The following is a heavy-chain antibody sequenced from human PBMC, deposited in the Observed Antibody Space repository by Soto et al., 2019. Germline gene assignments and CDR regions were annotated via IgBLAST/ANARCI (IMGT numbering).Heavy chain of an antibody. J-gene: IGHJ2*01. CDR3: ARGNHRWLQLWYFDL. D-gene: IGHD5-12*01. Sequence: QVQLVQSGAEVKKPGSSVTVSCKASGGTFSSYTISWVRQAPGQGLEWMGGIIPIFGTANYAQKFQGRVTITADESTSTAYMESSSLRSEDTAVDYCARGNHRWLQLWYFDLWGRGTLVTVSS. CDR1: GGTFSSYT. CDR2: IIPIFGTA. V-gene: IGHV1-69*12.